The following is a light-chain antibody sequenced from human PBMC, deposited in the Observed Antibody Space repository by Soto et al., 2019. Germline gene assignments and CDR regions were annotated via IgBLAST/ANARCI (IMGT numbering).Light chain of an antibody. CDR2: GPS. CDR3: EQYGSQLQVT. J-gene: IGKJ4*01. Sequence: EIVLQQSPGTPSLSPGARGTLSCWASQTVSSDYLARYQQKPGQAPSLIIYGPSNRAAGSPDRFSGSGSGTDVTLTIGRLEHEGVPVDYGEQYGSQLQVTFGGGTKVVIK. CDR1: QTVSSDY. V-gene: IGKV3-20*01.